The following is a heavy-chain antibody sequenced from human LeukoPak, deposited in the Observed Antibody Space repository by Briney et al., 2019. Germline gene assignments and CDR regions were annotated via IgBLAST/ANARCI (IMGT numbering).Heavy chain of an antibody. J-gene: IGHJ4*02. V-gene: IGHV1-18*01. CDR3: ARDGWVFGVVSPPY. Sequence: GASVKVSCKASGYTFTSYGISWVRQAPGQGLEWMGWISAYNGNTNYAQKLQGRVTVTTDTSTSTAYMELRSLRSDDTAVYYCARDGWVFGVVSPPYWGQGTLVTVSS. D-gene: IGHD3-3*01. CDR2: ISAYNGNT. CDR1: GYTFTSYG.